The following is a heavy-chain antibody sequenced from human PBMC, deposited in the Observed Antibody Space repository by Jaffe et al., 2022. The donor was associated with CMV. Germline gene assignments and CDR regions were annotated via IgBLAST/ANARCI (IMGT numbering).Heavy chain of an antibody. D-gene: IGHD2-15*01. CDR3: TRGYCSGGSCYHPFAYGMDV. Sequence: EVQLVESGGGLVKPGRSLRLSCTASGFTFGDYAMSWFRQAPGKGLEWVGFIRSKAYGGTTEYAASVKGRFTISRDDSKSIAYLQMNSLKTEDTAVYYCTRGYCSGGSCYHPFAYGMDVWGQGTTVTVSS. CDR2: IRSKAYGGTT. V-gene: IGHV3-49*05. J-gene: IGHJ6*02. CDR1: GFTFGDYA.